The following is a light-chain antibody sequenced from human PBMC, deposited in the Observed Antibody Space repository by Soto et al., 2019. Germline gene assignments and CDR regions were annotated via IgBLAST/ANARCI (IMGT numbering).Light chain of an antibody. CDR3: SSYTSSSSDV. V-gene: IGLV2-14*01. CDR1: SRDVGGYSY. J-gene: IGLJ1*01. Sequence: QSALTQPASVSGSPGQSFTISCTGTSRDVGGYSYVSWYQQHPGKAPKLILSEVGNRPSGISNRFSASKSGDTASLTISGLQADDEAEYYCSSYTSSSSDVFGTGTKVTVL. CDR2: EVG.